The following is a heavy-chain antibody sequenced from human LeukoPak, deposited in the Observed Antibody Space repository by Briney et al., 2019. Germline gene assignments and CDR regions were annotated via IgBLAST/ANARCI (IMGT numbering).Heavy chain of an antibody. CDR2: INHSGST. CDR1: GGSISSSSYY. Sequence: PSETLSLTCTVSGGSISSSSYYWSWIRQPPGKGLEWIGEINHSGSTNYNPSLKSRVTISVDTSKNQFSLKLNSVTAADTAVYYCARVAAATTNPRFDYWGQGTLVTVSS. CDR3: ARVAAATTNPRFDY. J-gene: IGHJ4*02. V-gene: IGHV4-39*07. D-gene: IGHD5-24*01.